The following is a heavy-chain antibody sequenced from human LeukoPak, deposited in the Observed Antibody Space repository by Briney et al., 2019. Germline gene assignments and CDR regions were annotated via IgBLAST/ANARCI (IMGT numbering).Heavy chain of an antibody. CDR2: ISNSDNST. CDR3: AKDDRIQTRRYSYNY. Sequence: PGGSLRLSCAASGFSFSIHDMTWVRQAPGKGLEWVSTISNSDNSTYYADSVKGRFTISRDNSMNTLYLQMNSLRAEDTAVYYCAKDDRIQTRRYSYNYWGQGTLVTVSS. V-gene: IGHV3-23*01. D-gene: IGHD5-18*01. J-gene: IGHJ4*02. CDR1: GFSFSIHD.